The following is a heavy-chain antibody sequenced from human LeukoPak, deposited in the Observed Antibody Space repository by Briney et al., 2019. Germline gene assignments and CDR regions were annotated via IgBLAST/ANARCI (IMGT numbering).Heavy chain of an antibody. V-gene: IGHV3-15*01. CDR1: GFTFSNAW. CDR2: IKSKTDGGTT. Sequence: GGSLRLSCAASGFTFSNAWMSWVRQAPGKGLEWVGRIKSKTDGGTTDYAAPVKGRFTISIDDSKNTLYLQMNSLKTEYTAVYYCTTDLKGFDAFDIWGQGTMVTVSS. CDR3: TTDLKGFDAFDI. J-gene: IGHJ3*02.